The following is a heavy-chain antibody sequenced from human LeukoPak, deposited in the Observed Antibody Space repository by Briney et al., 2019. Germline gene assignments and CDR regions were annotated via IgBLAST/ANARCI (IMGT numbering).Heavy chain of an antibody. J-gene: IGHJ4*02. CDR1: GFTFRSYT. D-gene: IGHD2-2*01. V-gene: IGHV3-21*01. CDR3: ARGFCTSTSCYGSY. Sequence: NPGGSLRLSCAASGFTFRSYTMNWVRQAPGKGLEWVSSISSSSSSIYYADSVKGRFTISRDNAKKSLYLQVNSLRAEDTAMYYCARGFCTSTSCYGSYWGQGTLVTVSS. CDR2: ISSSSSSI.